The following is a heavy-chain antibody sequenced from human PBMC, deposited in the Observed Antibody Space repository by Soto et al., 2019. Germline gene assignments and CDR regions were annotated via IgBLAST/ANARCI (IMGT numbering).Heavy chain of an antibody. V-gene: IGHV4-59*08. D-gene: IGHD3-10*01. J-gene: IGHJ4*02. Sequence: LETLSLTCTVSGGSIIGYYWSWIRQPPGKGLEFMGYIYYSGGTNNNPSLKSRATMSVDTSKNQFSLKLSSVTAADTAVYFCARHGAYGSGSYHKYYFDYWGQGMLVTVS. CDR3: ARHGAYGSGSYHKYYFDY. CDR2: IYYSGGT. CDR1: GGSIIGYY.